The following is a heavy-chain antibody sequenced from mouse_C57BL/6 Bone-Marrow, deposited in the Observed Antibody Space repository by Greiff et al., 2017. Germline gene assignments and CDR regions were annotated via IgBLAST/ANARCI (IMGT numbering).Heavy chain of an antibody. Sequence: QVQLQQPGAELVKPGASVKLSCKASGYTFPNYWMPWVKPRPGQGLEWIGMMHPNGGSPDYNEKFKSEATLSVDKSARTAYMELSSLTSEDSAVYYCARSYDYDDYPMDYWGQGTSVTVSS. CDR1: GYTFPNYW. V-gene: IGHV1-64*01. CDR3: ARSYDYDDYPMDY. CDR2: MHPNGGSP. J-gene: IGHJ4*01. D-gene: IGHD2-4*01.